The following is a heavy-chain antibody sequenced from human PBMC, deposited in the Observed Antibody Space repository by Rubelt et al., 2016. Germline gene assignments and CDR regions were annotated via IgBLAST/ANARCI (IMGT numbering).Heavy chain of an antibody. Sequence: QVQLVESGGGVVQPGGSLRLSCAASGFTFSSYGMHWVRQAPGKGLEWVAFIRYDGSSKYYADSVKGRFTTSRDNSKNTLYRQMNSLRTEDTAVYYCARDPHQYCSSTTCSLPKYFQHWGQGTLVTVSS. V-gene: IGHV3-30*02. J-gene: IGHJ1*01. CDR1: GFTFSSYG. CDR2: IRYDGSSK. CDR3: ARDPHQYCSSTTCSLPKYFQH. D-gene: IGHD2-2*01.